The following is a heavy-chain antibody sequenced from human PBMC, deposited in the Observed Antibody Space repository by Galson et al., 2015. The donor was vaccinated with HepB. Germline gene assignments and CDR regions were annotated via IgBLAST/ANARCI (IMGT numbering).Heavy chain of an antibody. Sequence: SGAEVKKPGESLKISCKGPGYSFTSYWIGWVRQMPGKGLEWMGIIYPGDSDTRYSPSFQGQVTISADKSISTAYLRWSSLKASDTAMYYCARIGIDIVVVPAAINAFDIWGQGTMVTVSS. CDR1: GYSFTSYW. V-gene: IGHV5-51*01. J-gene: IGHJ3*02. CDR3: ARIGIDIVVVPAAINAFDI. CDR2: IYPGDSDT. D-gene: IGHD2-2*01.